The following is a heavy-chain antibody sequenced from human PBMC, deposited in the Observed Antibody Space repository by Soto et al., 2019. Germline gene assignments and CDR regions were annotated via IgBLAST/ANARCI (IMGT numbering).Heavy chain of an antibody. CDR3: AADLPGHGGGYEFDY. CDR2: ISSSSSTI. J-gene: IGHJ4*01. D-gene: IGHD2-15*01. Sequence: GGSLRLSCAASGFTFSTYSMNWVRQAPGKGLEWVSYISSSSSTIFYTDSVKGRFTVSRDNAKNSLYLQMNSLRTEDTALYYCAADLPGHGGGYEFDYWGQGTPVTVSS. V-gene: IGHV3-48*01. CDR1: GFTFSTYS.